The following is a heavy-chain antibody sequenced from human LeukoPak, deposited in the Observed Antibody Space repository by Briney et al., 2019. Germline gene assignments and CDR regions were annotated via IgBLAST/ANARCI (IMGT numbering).Heavy chain of an antibody. CDR1: GGTYSSYA. J-gene: IGHJ6*03. CDR2: IIPIFGTA. Sequence: SVKVSGKASGGTYSSYAISWVRQAPGQGLEWMGGIIPIFGTANYAQKFQGRVTITADKSTSTAYMELSSLRSEDTAVYYCARGPDGDRGGYYYYYYMDVWGKGTTVTVSS. D-gene: IGHD4-17*01. CDR3: ARGPDGDRGGYYYYYYMDV. V-gene: IGHV1-69*06.